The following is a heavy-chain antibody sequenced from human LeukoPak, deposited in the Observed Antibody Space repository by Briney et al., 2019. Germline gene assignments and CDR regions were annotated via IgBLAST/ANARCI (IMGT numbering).Heavy chain of an antibody. D-gene: IGHD3-10*01. Sequence: GASVKVSCKASGGTFSSYAISWVRQAPGQGLEWMGGIIPIFGTANYAQKFQGRVTVTEDTSTDTAYMELSSLRSEDTAVYYCATDLKVRGVIIIRYYGMDVWGQGTTVTVSS. V-gene: IGHV1-69*06. CDR3: ATDLKVRGVIIIRYYGMDV. CDR1: GGTFSSYA. CDR2: IIPIFGTA. J-gene: IGHJ6*02.